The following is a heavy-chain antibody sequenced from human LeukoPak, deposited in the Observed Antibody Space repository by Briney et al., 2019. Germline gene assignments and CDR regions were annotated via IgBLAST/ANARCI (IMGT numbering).Heavy chain of an antibody. J-gene: IGHJ4*02. V-gene: IGHV3-48*03. CDR3: ARERYDSSGYYYFDY. Sequence: GGSLRLSCAASGFTFSSYEMNWVRQAPGKGLEWVSYISSSGSTIYYADSVKGRFTISRDNDKNSLYLQMNSLRAEDTAVYYCARERYDSSGYYYFDYWGQGTLVTVSS. D-gene: IGHD3-22*01. CDR1: GFTFSSYE. CDR2: ISSSGSTI.